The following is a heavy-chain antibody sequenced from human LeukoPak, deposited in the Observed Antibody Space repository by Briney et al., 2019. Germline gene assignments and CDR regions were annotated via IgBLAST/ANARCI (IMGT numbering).Heavy chain of an antibody. Sequence: GGSLRLSGAASGFTFRRYWMSWVRQAPGKGLEWVANIKEDGSEKYHVDSVKGRFTISRDNAKNSLYLQMNSLRAEDTAVYYCATLYGDYFDYWGQGTLVTVST. CDR2: IKEDGSEK. D-gene: IGHD4-17*01. CDR3: ATLYGDYFDY. J-gene: IGHJ4*02. CDR1: GFTFRRYW. V-gene: IGHV3-7*05.